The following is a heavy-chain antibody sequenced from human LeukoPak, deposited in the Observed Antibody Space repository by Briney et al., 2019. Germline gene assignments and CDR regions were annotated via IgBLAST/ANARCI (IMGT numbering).Heavy chain of an antibody. CDR2: IYYTGST. J-gene: IGHJ3*02. D-gene: IGHD3-16*01. V-gene: IGHV4-59*12. Sequence: SETLSLTCTVSGGSISRDYWSWIRQPPGKGLEWIGYIYYTGSTNYNPSLRSRVTISVDTSKNQFSLKLSSVTAADTAVYYCAIDQRSAAFDIWGQGTVVTVSS. CDR3: AIDQRSAAFDI. CDR1: GGSISRDY.